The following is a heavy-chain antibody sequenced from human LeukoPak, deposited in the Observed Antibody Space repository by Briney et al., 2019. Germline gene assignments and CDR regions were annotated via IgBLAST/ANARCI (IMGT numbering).Heavy chain of an antibody. CDR3: ARAPSSSWEDYYYYMDV. V-gene: IGHV3-23*01. CDR1: GFTFSSYG. Sequence: PGGSLRLSCAASGFTFSSYGMNWVRQAPGRGLEWVSGISPSGGTTYYTDSVKGRFTISRDNSKHTVSLQMNSLRAEDTAVYYCARAPSSSWEDYYYYMDVWGKGTTVTVSS. J-gene: IGHJ6*03. D-gene: IGHD6-13*01. CDR2: ISPSGGTT.